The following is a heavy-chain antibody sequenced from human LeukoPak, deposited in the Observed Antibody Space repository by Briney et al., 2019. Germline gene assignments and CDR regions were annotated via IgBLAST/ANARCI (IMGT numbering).Heavy chain of an antibody. CDR2: INPNSGGT. CDR3: ARGSSMGIAARPDLGTFDY. Sequence: ASVKVSCKASGYTFIGYFIHWARQAPGQGLEWMGWINPNSGGTNYAQKFQGRVTMTRDTSISTAYMELSRLRSDDTAVYYCARGSSMGIAARPDLGTFDYWGQGTLVTVSS. D-gene: IGHD6-6*01. J-gene: IGHJ4*02. CDR1: GYTFIGYF. V-gene: IGHV1-2*02.